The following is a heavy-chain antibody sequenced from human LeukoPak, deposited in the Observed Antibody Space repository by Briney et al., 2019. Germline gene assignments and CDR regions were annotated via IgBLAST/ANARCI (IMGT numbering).Heavy chain of an antibody. CDR1: GFTFSDYY. D-gene: IGHD3-22*01. V-gene: IGHV3-11*01. CDR3: ARLPRKFTYYGYYFDY. J-gene: IGHJ4*02. Sequence: PGGSLRLSCAASGFTFSDYYMSWIRQAPGKGLEWVSYISSSGSTIYYADSVKGRFTISRDNSKNSMYLQMNSLRAEDTAVYYCARLPRKFTYYGYYFDYWGQGTLVTVSS. CDR2: ISSSGSTI.